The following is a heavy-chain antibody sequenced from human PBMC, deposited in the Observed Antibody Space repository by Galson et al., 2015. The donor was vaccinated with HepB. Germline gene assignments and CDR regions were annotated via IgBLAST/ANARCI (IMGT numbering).Heavy chain of an antibody. CDR3: ASSGERTAYYYGMDV. Sequence: VTVSCKASGGTFSSYAISWVRQAPGQGLEWMGGIIPIFGTANYAQKFQGRVTITADESTSTAYMELSSLRSEDTAVYYCASSGERTAYYYGMDVWGQGTTVTVSS. V-gene: IGHV1-69*13. CDR1: GGTFSSYA. CDR2: IIPIFGTA. D-gene: IGHD1-1*01. J-gene: IGHJ6*02.